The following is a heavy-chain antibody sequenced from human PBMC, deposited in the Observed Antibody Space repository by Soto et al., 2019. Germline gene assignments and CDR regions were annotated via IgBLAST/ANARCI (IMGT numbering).Heavy chain of an antibody. J-gene: IGHJ4*02. CDR1: GFTFSSYA. D-gene: IGHD2-2*03. Sequence: EVQLLESGGGLVQPGGSLRLSCAASGFTFSSYAMSWVRQAPGKGLEWVSAISGSGGSTYYADSVKGRFTISRDNSKNTLYRQMNSLRAEDTAVYYCAKLDVDIVVVPAAMGGYWGQGTLVTVSS. V-gene: IGHV3-23*01. CDR2: ISGSGGST. CDR3: AKLDVDIVVVPAAMGGY.